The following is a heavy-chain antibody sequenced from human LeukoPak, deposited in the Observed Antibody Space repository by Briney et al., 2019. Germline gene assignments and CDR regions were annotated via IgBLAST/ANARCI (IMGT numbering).Heavy chain of an antibody. V-gene: IGHV1-8*01. CDR1: GYTFTSYD. CDR3: ARVRRGYYDSSGNYFGY. J-gene: IGHJ4*02. D-gene: IGHD3-22*01. CDR2: MNSNSGNT. Sequence: GGSVKVSCMASGYTFTSYDMNWVRQATGQGLEWMGWMNSNSGNTGYAQKFQGRVTMTRNTSISTAYMELSSLRSEDTAVYYCARVRRGYYDSSGNYFGYWGQGTLVTVSS.